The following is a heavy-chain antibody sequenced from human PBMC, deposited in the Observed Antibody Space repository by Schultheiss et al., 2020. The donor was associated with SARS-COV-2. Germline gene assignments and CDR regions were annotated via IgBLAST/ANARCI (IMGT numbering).Heavy chain of an antibody. CDR3: AIGLKSTYYDYVWGSPDLDY. D-gene: IGHD3-16*01. J-gene: IGHJ4*02. V-gene: IGHV3-11*04. CDR2: ISSSGSTI. Sequence: GGSLRLSCAASGFTFSDYYMSWIRQAPGKGLEWVSYISSSGSTIYYADSVKGRFTISRDNSKNTLYLQMNSLRAEDTAVYYCAIGLKSTYYDYVWGSPDLDYWGQGTLVTVSS. CDR1: GFTFSDYY.